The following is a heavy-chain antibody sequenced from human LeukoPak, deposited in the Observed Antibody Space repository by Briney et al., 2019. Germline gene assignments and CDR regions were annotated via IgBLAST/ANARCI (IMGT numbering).Heavy chain of an antibody. D-gene: IGHD4-23*01. CDR2: IASDGSST. CDR1: GFTLSSYW. J-gene: IGHJ4*02. V-gene: IGHV3-74*01. CDR3: ARGRPHGNDY. Sequence: HTGGSLSLSCAASGFTLSSYWMNWVRKAPGKGLVWVSRIASDGSSTTYADSVKGRFSISRDNAKNTLYLQMNSLRVEDTAVYYCARGRPHGNDYWGQGTLVTVSS.